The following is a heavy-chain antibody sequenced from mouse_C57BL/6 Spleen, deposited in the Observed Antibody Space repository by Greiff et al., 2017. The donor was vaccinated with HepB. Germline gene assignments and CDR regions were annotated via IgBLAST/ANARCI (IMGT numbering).Heavy chain of an antibody. Sequence: VQLQQPGAELVKPGASVKLSCKASGYTFTSYWMQWVKQRPGQGLEWIGEIDPSDSYTNYNQKFKGKATLTVDTSSSTAYMQLSSLTSEDSAVYYCAKTGTRVDYWGQGTTLTVSS. CDR3: AKTGTRVDY. J-gene: IGHJ2*01. CDR2: IDPSDSYT. V-gene: IGHV1-50*01. CDR1: GYTFTSYW. D-gene: IGHD4-1*01.